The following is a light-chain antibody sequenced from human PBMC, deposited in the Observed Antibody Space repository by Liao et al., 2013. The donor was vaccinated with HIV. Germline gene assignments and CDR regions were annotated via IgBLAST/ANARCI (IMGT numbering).Light chain of an antibody. CDR1: RLGEKY. CDR2: QDN. Sequence: SHELTQPPSASVSPGLTARITCSGDRLGEKYVFWFQQKPGQSPVLVIYQDNKRPSGIPDRFSGSSSGNTASLTISGTQAMDEADFYCQAWDRNTVMFGGGTKLTVL. J-gene: IGLJ3*02. V-gene: IGLV3-1*01. CDR3: QAWDRNTVM.